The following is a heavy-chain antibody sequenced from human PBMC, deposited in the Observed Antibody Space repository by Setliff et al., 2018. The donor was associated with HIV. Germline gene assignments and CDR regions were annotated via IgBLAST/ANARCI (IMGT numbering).Heavy chain of an antibody. J-gene: IGHJ4*01. Sequence: SETLSLTCTVSGGSISSSSYYWGWIRQPPGKGLEWIGSIYYSGSTYYNPSLKSRVTISVDTSKNQFSLKLSSVTAADTAVYYCARRRYYDSSGKSYFDYWGQERWSPSPQ. CDR2: IYYSGST. D-gene: IGHD3-22*01. V-gene: IGHV4-39*01. CDR3: ARRRYYDSSGKSYFDY. CDR1: GGSISSSSYY.